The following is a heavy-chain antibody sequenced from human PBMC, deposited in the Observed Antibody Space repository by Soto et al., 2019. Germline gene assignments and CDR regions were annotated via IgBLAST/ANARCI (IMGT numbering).Heavy chain of an antibody. J-gene: IGHJ6*02. Sequence: GPVKVSCKASGYTFTGNYIHWVRQAPGQGLEWMGWVNPDNGGTTSAEKFQGRVTMTRDTSVTTAYMELYRLTSDDTAVYYCARDPRPPSGWLGFWEYGMDVWGQGTTVTVSS. CDR2: VNPDNGGT. CDR3: ARDPRPPSGWLGFWEYGMDV. D-gene: IGHD3-3*01. V-gene: IGHV1-2*02. CDR1: GYTFTGNY.